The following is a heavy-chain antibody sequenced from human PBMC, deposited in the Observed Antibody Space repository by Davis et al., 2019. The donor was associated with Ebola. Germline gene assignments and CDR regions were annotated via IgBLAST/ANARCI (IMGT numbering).Heavy chain of an antibody. J-gene: IGHJ6*02. Sequence: GESLKISCAASGFTFSSYAMSWVRQAPGKGLEWVSAISGSGGSTYYADSVKGRFTISRDNSKNTLYLQMNSLRDEDTAVYYCARDDGGYDSRGYYYYGMDVWGQGTTVTVSS. V-gene: IGHV3-23*01. CDR3: ARDDGGYDSRGYYYYGMDV. CDR2: ISGSGGST. D-gene: IGHD5-12*01. CDR1: GFTFSSYA.